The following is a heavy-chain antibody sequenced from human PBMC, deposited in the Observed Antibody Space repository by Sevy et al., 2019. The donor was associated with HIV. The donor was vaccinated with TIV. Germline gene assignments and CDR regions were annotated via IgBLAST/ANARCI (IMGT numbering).Heavy chain of an antibody. CDR3: ARERTYLFDY. Sequence: GGSLRLSCAASGFPFGSYSMHWVRHAAGKGLEWVAVISYDGDNKLYADSVKGRFTIPRDNSKNTLSLQMSSLRAEDTAVYYCARERTYLFDYCGQGTLVTVSS. CDR1: GFPFGSYS. CDR2: ISYDGDNK. J-gene: IGHJ4*02. V-gene: IGHV3-30*04.